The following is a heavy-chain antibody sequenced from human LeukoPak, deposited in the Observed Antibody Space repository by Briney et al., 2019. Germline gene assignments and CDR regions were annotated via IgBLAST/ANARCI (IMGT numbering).Heavy chain of an antibody. CDR3: AKDIGVVVAARTTFDY. Sequence: GGSLRLSCAASGFTFSSYGMHWVRQAPGKGLEWVSAISGSGGSTYYADSVKGRFTISRDNSKNTLYLQMNSLRAEDTAVYYCAKDIGVVVAARTTFDYWGQGTLVTVSS. J-gene: IGHJ4*02. D-gene: IGHD2-15*01. V-gene: IGHV3-23*01. CDR1: GFTFSSYG. CDR2: ISGSGGST.